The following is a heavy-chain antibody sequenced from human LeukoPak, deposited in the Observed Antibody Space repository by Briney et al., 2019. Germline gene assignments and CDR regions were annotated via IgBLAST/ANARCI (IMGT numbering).Heavy chain of an antibody. CDR1: GGSISSSSYY. CDR3: ARDDPHYGGNSFDS. Sequence: SETLSLTCTVSGGSISSSSYYWGWIRQPPGKGLEWIGSIYYSGSTYYNPSLKSRVTISVDTSKNQFSLKLSSVTAADTAVYYCARDDPHYGGNSFDSWGQGSLVTVSS. CDR2: IYYSGST. J-gene: IGHJ4*02. V-gene: IGHV4-39*07. D-gene: IGHD4-23*01.